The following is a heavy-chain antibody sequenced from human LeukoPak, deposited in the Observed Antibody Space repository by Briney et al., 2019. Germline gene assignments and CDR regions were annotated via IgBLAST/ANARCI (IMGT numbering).Heavy chain of an antibody. J-gene: IGHJ3*02. Sequence: GGSPRLSCAASGFTVSSNYMSWVRQAPGKGLEWVSVIYSDGRTYYADSVRGRFIISRDNSKNTLYLQMNSLRAADTAVYYCARDGGRDTALDIWGQGTMVTVSS. CDR1: GFTVSSNY. D-gene: IGHD2-15*01. CDR2: IYSDGRT. V-gene: IGHV3-53*01. CDR3: ARDGGRDTALDI.